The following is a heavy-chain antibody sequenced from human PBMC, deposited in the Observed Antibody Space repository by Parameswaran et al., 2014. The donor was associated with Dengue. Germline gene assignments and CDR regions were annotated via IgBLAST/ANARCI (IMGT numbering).Heavy chain of an antibody. Sequence: SLKISCAASGFTFSSYGMHWVRQAPGKGLEWVAVIWYDGSNKYYADSVKGRFTISRDNSKNTLYLQMNSLRAEDTAVYYCAREPKLWLILWYFDLWGRGTWSPSPQ. CDR1: GFTFSSYG. CDR2: IWYDGSNK. D-gene: IGHD5-18*01. CDR3: AREPKLWLILWYFDL. V-gene: IGHV3-33*01. J-gene: IGHJ2*01.